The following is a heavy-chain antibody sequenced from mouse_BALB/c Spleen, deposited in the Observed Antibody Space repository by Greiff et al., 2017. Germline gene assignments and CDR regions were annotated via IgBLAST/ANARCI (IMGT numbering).Heavy chain of an antibody. CDR2: IDPANGNT. CDR3: ARSDYDYAWFAY. Sequence: VHVKQSGAELVKPGASVKLSCTASGFNIKDTYMHWVKQRPEQGLEWIGRIDPANGNTKYDPKFQGKATITADTSSNTAYLQLSSLTSEDTAVYYCARSDYDYAWFAYWGQGTLVTVSA. CDR1: GFNIKDTY. D-gene: IGHD2-4*01. J-gene: IGHJ3*01. V-gene: IGHV14-3*02.